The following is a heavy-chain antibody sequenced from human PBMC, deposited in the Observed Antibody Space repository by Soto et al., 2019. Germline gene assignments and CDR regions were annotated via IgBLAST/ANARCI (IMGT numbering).Heavy chain of an antibody. CDR1: GESISGSPYF. J-gene: IGHJ4*02. CDR3: ARMQAAVPHY. CDR2: IFYDGYT. D-gene: IGHD6-13*01. V-gene: IGHV4-39*01. Sequence: QLQLQESGPGLVKPSETLSLTCTVSGESISGSPYFWGWFRQPTGKGLEWIASIFYDGYTYYTPSLKSRDIIAVDTSKNQCSLKLTSVTAADMAIYFCARMQAAVPHYWGQGTLVIVSS.